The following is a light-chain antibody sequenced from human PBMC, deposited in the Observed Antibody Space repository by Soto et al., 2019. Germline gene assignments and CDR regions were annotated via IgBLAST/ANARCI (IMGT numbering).Light chain of an antibody. V-gene: IGLV2-14*01. CDR2: EVS. CDR3: FPHLSTGTSG. CDR1: SSDVGNYKY. J-gene: IGLJ1*01. Sequence: QSALTQPASVSGSPGQSITISCTGTSSDVGNYKYVSWYQQHPGKAPKLMIYEVSNRPSGVSNRFSGSKSGNTASLTISGLQAYYDTDYGCFPHLSTGTSGFATGTKVTV.